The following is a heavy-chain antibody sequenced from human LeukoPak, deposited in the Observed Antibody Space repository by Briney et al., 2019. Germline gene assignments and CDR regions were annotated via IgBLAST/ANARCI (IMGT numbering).Heavy chain of an antibody. V-gene: IGHV4-59*01. CDR2: IYYSGST. Sequence: PSETLSLTCMVSVSSISSYYWSWIRQPPGKGLEWIGYIYYSGSTNYNPSLKSRVTISVDTSKNQFSLKLSSVTAADTAVYYCARRKAYPTLSHYYYMDVWGKGTTVTVSS. D-gene: IGHD5-24*01. CDR1: VSSISSYY. J-gene: IGHJ6*03. CDR3: ARRKAYPTLSHYYYMDV.